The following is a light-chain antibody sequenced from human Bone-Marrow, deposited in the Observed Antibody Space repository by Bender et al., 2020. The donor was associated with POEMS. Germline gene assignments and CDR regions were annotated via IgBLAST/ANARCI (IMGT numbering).Light chain of an antibody. CDR2: DVT. CDR1: SSDVRGYDY. V-gene: IGLV2-11*01. Sequence: QSTLTQPRSVSASPGQSVTISCTGTSSDVRGYDYVLWYQQHPHKVPKLIIFDVTKRPAGVPDRFTASKSGNTASLTISGLQPEDDADYYCSSYTASATYVVFGGGTKLTVL. CDR3: SSYTASATYVV. J-gene: IGLJ2*01.